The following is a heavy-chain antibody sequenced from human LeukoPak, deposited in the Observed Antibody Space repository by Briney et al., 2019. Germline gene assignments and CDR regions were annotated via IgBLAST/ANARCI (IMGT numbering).Heavy chain of an antibody. J-gene: IGHJ3*02. V-gene: IGHV3-33*01. CDR3: ARGGPGPYYYDGALSHDAFDI. Sequence: PGRSLRLSCAASGFTFSSYGMHWVRQAPGKGLEWVAVIWYDGSNKYYADSVKGRFTISRDNSKNTLYLQMNSLRAEDTAVYYCARGGPGPYYYDGALSHDAFDIWAKGQSSPSLQ. CDR1: GFTFSSYG. CDR2: IWYDGSNK. D-gene: IGHD3-22*01.